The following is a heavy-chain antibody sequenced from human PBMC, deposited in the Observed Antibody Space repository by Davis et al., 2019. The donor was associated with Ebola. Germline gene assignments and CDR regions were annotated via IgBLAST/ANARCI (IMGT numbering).Heavy chain of an antibody. CDR1: GGSFSGYY. Sequence: SETLSLTCAVYGGSFSGYYWSWIRQPPGKGLEWIGEINHSGSTNYNPSLKSRVTITVDKSKNQFSLKLSSVTAADTAVYYCARSAGYCSSTSCIYYYYYVMDVWGQGTTVTVSS. V-gene: IGHV4-34*01. CDR2: INHSGST. J-gene: IGHJ6*02. CDR3: ARSAGYCSSTSCIYYYYYVMDV. D-gene: IGHD2-2*01.